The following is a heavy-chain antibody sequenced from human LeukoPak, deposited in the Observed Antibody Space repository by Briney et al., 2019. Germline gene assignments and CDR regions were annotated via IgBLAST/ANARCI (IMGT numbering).Heavy chain of an antibody. J-gene: IGHJ4*02. V-gene: IGHV4-59*01. CDR3: ARDGSGYSYGLDY. Sequence: SETLSLTCTVSGGSINSYYWSWIRQPPGKGLEWIAYIYYSGSTNYNPSLKSRVTISVDTAKNQLSLKLSSVTAADTAVYYCARDGSGYSYGLDYWGQGTLVTVSS. D-gene: IGHD5-18*01. CDR2: IYYSGST. CDR1: GGSINSYY.